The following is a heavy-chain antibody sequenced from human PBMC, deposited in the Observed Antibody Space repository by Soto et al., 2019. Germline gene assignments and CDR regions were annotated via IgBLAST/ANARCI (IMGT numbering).Heavy chain of an antibody. CDR3: ARGTTTSAFSAMDV. CDR1: GFTFSYHS. D-gene: IGHD1-1*01. V-gene: IGHV3-30-3*01. Sequence: ESGGGVVQPGRSLRLSCAESGFTFSYHSLNWVRQAPGKGLEWVAVISYDGDNKYIAESVKGRFTISRDNSKNTVSLQMNSLRTEDTAMYFCARGTTTSAFSAMDVWGQGTTVTVSS. CDR2: ISYDGDNK. J-gene: IGHJ6*02.